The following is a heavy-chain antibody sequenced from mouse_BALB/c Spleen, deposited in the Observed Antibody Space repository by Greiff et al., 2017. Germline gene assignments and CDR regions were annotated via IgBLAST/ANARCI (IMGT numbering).Heavy chain of an antibody. CDR1: GYTFSSYW. D-gene: IGHD1-1*01. V-gene: IGHV1-9*01. CDR2: ILPGSGST. CDR3: ARDYGSSYGYFDY. Sequence: QVQLQQSGAELMKPGASVKISCKATGYTFSSYWIEWVKQRPGHGLEWIGEILPGSGSTNYNEKFKGKATFTADTSSNTAYMQLSSLTSEDSAVYYCARDYGSSYGYFDYWGQGTTLTVSS. J-gene: IGHJ2*01.